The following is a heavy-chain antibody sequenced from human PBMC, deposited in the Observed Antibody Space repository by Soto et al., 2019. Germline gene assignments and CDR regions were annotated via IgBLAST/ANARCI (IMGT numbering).Heavy chain of an antibody. V-gene: IGHV4-30-2*01. CDR3: ASSLYSASVIGGDSEYYFDF. J-gene: IGHJ4*02. CDR1: GGSISSGGYS. Sequence: PSETLSLTCAVSGGSISSGGYSWSWIRQPPGKGLEWIGYIYHSGSTYYNPSLKSRVTISVDRSKNQFSLKLSSVTAADTAVYYCASSLYSASVIGGDSEYYFDFWGQGALVTVSS. CDR2: IYHSGST. D-gene: IGHD1-26*01.